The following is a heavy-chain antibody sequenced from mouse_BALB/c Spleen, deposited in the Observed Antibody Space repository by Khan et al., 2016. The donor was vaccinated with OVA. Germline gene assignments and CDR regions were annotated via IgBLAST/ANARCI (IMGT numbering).Heavy chain of an antibody. CDR2: IYPGTDNT. D-gene: IGHD3-2*02. CDR1: GYIFTNYW. Sequence: QVQLQQSGAELVRPGASVKLSCKTSGYIFTNYWIHWVKQRSGQGLEWIARIYPGTDNTYYNEKLKDKATLTVDKSSSTAYMQLSSLKSEDSAVYFCARDEALYYFDYWGQGTTLTVSS. CDR3: ARDEALYYFDY. V-gene: IGHV1S132*01. J-gene: IGHJ2*01.